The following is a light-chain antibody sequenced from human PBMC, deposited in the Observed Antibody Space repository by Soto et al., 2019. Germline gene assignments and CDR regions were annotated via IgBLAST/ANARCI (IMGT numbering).Light chain of an antibody. Sequence: DVVMTQSQGSRPVSLGQPASISCSSNQVLVHSDGIAYFSWFQQRPGRSPRRLIYKVSNRDSGVPARFSGRGSGTDFTLKISRVEAEDVGVYYCMQGTHWPRTFGQGTKVDI. CDR2: KVS. V-gene: IGKV2-30*02. CDR1: QVLVHSDGIAY. CDR3: MQGTHWPRT. J-gene: IGKJ1*01.